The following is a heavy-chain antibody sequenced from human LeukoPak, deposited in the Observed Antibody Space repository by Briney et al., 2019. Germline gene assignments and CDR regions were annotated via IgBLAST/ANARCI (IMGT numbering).Heavy chain of an antibody. CDR1: GYTFTSYG. Sequence: ASVKVSCKASGYTFTSYGISWVRQALGQGLEWMGWISAYNGNTNYAQKLQGRVTMTTDTSTSTAYMELRSLRSDDTAVYYCARSSYYYGSGSYYNGGLIDYWGQGTLVTVSS. CDR3: ARSSYYYGSGSYYNGGLIDY. D-gene: IGHD3-10*01. V-gene: IGHV1-18*01. J-gene: IGHJ4*02. CDR2: ISAYNGNT.